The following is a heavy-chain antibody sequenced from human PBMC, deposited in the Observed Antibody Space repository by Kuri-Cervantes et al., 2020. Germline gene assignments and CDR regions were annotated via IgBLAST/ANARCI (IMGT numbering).Heavy chain of an antibody. D-gene: IGHD2-2*01. V-gene: IGHV1-46*01. CDR2: INPSGGST. Sequence: ASVKVSCKASGYTFTSYYMHWVRQAPGQGLEWMGIINPSGGSTSYAQKFQGRVTMTRDTSTSTVYMELSSLRSEDTAVYYCATGSSHQLRPTYYYYMDVWGKGTTVTVSS. J-gene: IGHJ6*03. CDR1: GYTFTSYY. CDR3: ATGSSHQLRPTYYYYMDV.